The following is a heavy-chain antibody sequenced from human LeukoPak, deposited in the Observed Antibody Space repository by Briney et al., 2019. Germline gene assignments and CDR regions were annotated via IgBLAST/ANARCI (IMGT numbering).Heavy chain of an antibody. CDR1: GGSISSYY. J-gene: IGHJ4*02. Sequence: SETLSLTCTVSGGSISSYYWSWIRQPPGKGLEWIGYIYYSGSTNYNPSLKSRVTISVDTSKNQFSLKLSSVTAADTAVYYCARARTTVTPIDYWGQGTLVTVSS. V-gene: IGHV4-59*01. D-gene: IGHD4-17*01. CDR2: IYYSGST. CDR3: ARARTTVTPIDY.